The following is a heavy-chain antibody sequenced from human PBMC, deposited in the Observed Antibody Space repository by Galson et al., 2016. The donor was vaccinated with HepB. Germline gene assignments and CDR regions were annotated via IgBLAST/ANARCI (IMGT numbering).Heavy chain of an antibody. D-gene: IGHD3-10*01. CDR1: GFTFISYG. CDR2: ISYDGSKK. V-gene: IGHV3-30*18. CDR3: AKVELNSKQYYYYGMDA. J-gene: IGHJ6*02. Sequence: SLRLSCAASGFTFISYGMHWVRQAPGKGLQWVALISYDGSKKYYADSVKGRFTISRDNSHNTLYLQMNSVRADDTAVYYCAKVELNSKQYYYYGMDAWGQGTTVTVSS.